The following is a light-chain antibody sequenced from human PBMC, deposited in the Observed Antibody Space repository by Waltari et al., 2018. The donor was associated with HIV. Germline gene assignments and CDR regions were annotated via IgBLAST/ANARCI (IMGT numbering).Light chain of an antibody. CDR2: AVD. V-gene: IGLV2-14*03. J-gene: IGLJ3*02. Sequence: SAVTQPASVSGLPGQSTTISCPARDRDFGLYNFVPWYQQPSGKPPKLILYAVDSRASGVADRFSGSMSGNTASLTISGLRAEDEAHYYCASFTGDNTVMFGGGTEVTVL. CDR3: ASFTGDNTVM. CDR1: DRDFGLYNF.